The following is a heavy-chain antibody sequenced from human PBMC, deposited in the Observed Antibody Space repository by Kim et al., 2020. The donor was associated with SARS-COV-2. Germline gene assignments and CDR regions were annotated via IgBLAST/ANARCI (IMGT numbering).Heavy chain of an antibody. Sequence: GGSLRLSCAASGFTFSSYDMHWVRQATGKGLEWVPAIGTAGDTYYPGSVKGRFTISRENAKNSLYLQMNSLRAGDTAVYYCARGLYCSSTSCPLYYGMDVWGQGTTVTVSS. CDR1: GFTFSSYD. D-gene: IGHD2-2*01. V-gene: IGHV3-13*01. J-gene: IGHJ6*02. CDR2: IGTAGDT. CDR3: ARGLYCSSTSCPLYYGMDV.